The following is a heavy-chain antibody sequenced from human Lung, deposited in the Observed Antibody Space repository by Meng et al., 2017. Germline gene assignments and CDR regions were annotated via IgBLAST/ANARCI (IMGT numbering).Heavy chain of an antibody. Sequence: QVPRQEPGPGLVKPSQTLSLTCTVSGGSISSGGYYWSWIRQHPGKGLEWIGYIYYSGSTYYNPSLKSRVTISVDTSKNQFSLKLSSVTAADTAVYYCARETEYYDSSGYSVESYYFDYWGQGTLVTVSS. CDR2: IYYSGST. CDR3: ARETEYYDSSGYSVESYYFDY. D-gene: IGHD3-22*01. J-gene: IGHJ4*02. CDR1: GGSISSGGYY. V-gene: IGHV4-31*03.